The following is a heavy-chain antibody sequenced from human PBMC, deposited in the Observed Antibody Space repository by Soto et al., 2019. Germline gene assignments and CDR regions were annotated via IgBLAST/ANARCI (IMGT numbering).Heavy chain of an antibody. V-gene: IGHV4-39*01. D-gene: IGHD6-13*01. Sequence: QLQLQESGPGLVKPSETLSLTCTVSGGSISSSSYYWGWIRQPPGKGLEWIGSIYYIVITYYNPSLKSRVTLSVDTSKNQFSLKLRCVTSADTAVYYCARHQSHSSSYVDPWGQGTLVTVSS. J-gene: IGHJ5*02. CDR1: GGSISSSSYY. CDR3: ARHQSHSSSYVDP. CDR2: IYYIVIT.